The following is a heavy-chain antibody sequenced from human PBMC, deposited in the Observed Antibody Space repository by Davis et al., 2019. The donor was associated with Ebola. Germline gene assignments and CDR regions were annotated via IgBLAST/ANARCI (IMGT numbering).Heavy chain of an antibody. CDR3: ARDSTTTNWGSDY. J-gene: IGHJ4*02. Sequence: GESLKISCAASGFTLSGFTFSDYDMNWVRQAPGKGLEWVSTISKTSVYTYYAESVKGRFTISRDNAKNSLYLQMDGLRVEDTAVYYCARDSTTTNWGSDYWGQGTLVTVSS. CDR2: ISKTSVYT. CDR1: GFTLSGFTFSDYD. V-gene: IGHV3-21*01. D-gene: IGHD7-27*01.